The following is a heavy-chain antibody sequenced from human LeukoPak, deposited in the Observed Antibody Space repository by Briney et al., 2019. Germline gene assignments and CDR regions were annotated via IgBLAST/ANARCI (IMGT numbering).Heavy chain of an antibody. CDR3: AKDQGRSDY. CDR2: ISYDGSNK. Sequence: PGRSLRLSCAASGFTFSSYGMHWVRQAPGKGLEWVAVISYDGSNKYYADSVKGRFTLSRDNSKNTLYLQMNSLRAEDTAVYYCAKDQGRSDYWGQGTLVTVSS. V-gene: IGHV3-30*18. J-gene: IGHJ4*02. CDR1: GFTFSSYG.